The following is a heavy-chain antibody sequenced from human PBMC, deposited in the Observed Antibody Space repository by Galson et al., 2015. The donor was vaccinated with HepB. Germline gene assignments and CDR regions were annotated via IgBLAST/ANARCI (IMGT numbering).Heavy chain of an antibody. Sequence: SVKVSCKASGYTFSSYGICCVHQAPGQGLQLMACIGANSGNPDYAQILQGRPTMTTDTSTSTTYMELRGLRPDDTATYYCGRQTGGYWGQGTLITVSS. CDR3: GRQTGGY. CDR2: IGANSGNP. D-gene: IGHD3-9*01. J-gene: IGHJ4*02. CDR1: GYTFSSYG. V-gene: IGHV1-18*01.